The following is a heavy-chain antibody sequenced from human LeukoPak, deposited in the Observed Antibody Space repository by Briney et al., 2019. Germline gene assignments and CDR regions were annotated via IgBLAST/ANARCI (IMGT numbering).Heavy chain of an antibody. CDR2: ISSSSSYI. Sequence: PGGSLRLSCAASGFTFSSYSMNWVRQAPGKGLEWVSSISSSSSYIYYADSVKGRFTISRDNAKNSLYLQMNSLRAEDTAVYYCARDSAYCSGGSCYPGWFDPWGQGTLVTVSS. J-gene: IGHJ5*02. V-gene: IGHV3-21*01. CDR3: ARDSAYCSGGSCYPGWFDP. CDR1: GFTFSSYS. D-gene: IGHD2-15*01.